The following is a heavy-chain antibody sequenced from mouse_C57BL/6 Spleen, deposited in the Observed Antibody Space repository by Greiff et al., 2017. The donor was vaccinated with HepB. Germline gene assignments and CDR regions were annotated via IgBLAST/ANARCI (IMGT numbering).Heavy chain of an antibody. CDR1: GYTFTDYN. J-gene: IGHJ3*01. CDR2: INPNNGGT. V-gene: IGHV1-18*01. Sequence: VQLQQSGPELVKPGASVKIPCKASGYTFTDYNMDWVKQSHGKSLEWIGDINPNNGGTIYNQKFKGKATLTVDKSSSTADMELLSLTSEDTAVYYCARTGTSWFAYWGQGTLVTVSA. D-gene: IGHD4-1*01. CDR3: ARTGTSWFAY.